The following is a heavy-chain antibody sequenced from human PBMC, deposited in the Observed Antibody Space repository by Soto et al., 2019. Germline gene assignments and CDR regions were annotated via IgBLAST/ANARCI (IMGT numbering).Heavy chain of an antibody. CDR2: ISGSGGST. Sequence: PGGSLRLSCAASGFTFSSYAMSWVRQAPGKGLEWVSGISGSGGSTYYADSVRGRFTISRDNSKNTLYLQMNSLRAEDTAVYYLAKGNYSSNSSHAFDIWGQGTMVTVSS. J-gene: IGHJ3*02. V-gene: IGHV3-23*01. D-gene: IGHD6-13*01. CDR1: GFTFSSYA. CDR3: AKGNYSSNSSHAFDI.